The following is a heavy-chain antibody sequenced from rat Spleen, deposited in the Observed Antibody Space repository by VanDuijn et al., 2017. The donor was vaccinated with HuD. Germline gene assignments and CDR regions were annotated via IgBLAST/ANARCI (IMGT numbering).Heavy chain of an antibody. Sequence: EVQLVDSGGGLVQPGRSLKLSCTASGFTYSNYVMAWVSQAPTKGLEWVASISTGGGNTYYPDSVKGRFTISRDNAKSTLYLQMDSLRSEDTATYYCATDLYNSGDYWGQGVMVTVSS. CDR1: GFTYSNYV. V-gene: IGHV5-27*01. D-gene: IGHD4-3*01. J-gene: IGHJ2*01. CDR2: ISTGGGNT. CDR3: ATDLYNSGDY.